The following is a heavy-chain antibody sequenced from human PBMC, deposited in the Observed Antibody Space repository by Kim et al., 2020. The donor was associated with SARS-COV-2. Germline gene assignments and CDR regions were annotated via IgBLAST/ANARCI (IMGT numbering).Heavy chain of an antibody. D-gene: IGHD2-15*01. J-gene: IGHJ4*02. CDR2: INPSGGST. Sequence: ASVKVSCKASGYTFTSYYMHWVRQAPGQGLEWMGIINPSGGSTSYAQKFQGRVTMTRDTSTSTVYMELSSLRSEDTAVYYCARGRGYCSGGSCYSGDDLDYWGQGTLVTVSS. CDR1: GYTFTSYY. V-gene: IGHV1-46*01. CDR3: ARGRGYCSGGSCYSGDDLDY.